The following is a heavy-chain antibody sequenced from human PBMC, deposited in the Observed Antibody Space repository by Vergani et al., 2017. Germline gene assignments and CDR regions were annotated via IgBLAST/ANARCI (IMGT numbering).Heavy chain of an antibody. Sequence: EVQLVESGGGLVQPGRSLRLSCAASGFTFDDYAMHWVRQAPGKGLEWVSGISWNSGSIGYADSVKGRFTISRDNAKNSLYLQMIRLRAEDTALYYCAKGAKWELMGVFDYWGQGTLVTVSS. V-gene: IGHV3-9*01. CDR2: ISWNSGSI. CDR1: GFTFDDYA. D-gene: IGHD1-26*01. J-gene: IGHJ4*02. CDR3: AKGAKWELMGVFDY.